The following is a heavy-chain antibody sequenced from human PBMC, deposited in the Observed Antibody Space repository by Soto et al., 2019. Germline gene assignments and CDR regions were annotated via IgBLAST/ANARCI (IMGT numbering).Heavy chain of an antibody. CDR2: IWYDGSYK. D-gene: IGHD6-13*01. V-gene: IGHV3-33*01. CDR1: GFTFSSYD. J-gene: IGHJ4*02. CDR3: ARGRVRAAAQTDY. Sequence: PGGSLRLSCAASGFTFSSYDMHWVRQAPGKGLEWVAVIWYDGSYKYYADSVKGRFTISRDNSKNTLYLQMNSLRAEDTAVYYCARGRVRAAAQTDYWGQGTLVTVSS.